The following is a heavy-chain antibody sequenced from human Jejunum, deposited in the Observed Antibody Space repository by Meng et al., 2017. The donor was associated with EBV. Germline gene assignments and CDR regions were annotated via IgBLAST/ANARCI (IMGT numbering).Heavy chain of an antibody. Sequence: QVQLQESGSRLVNPSGTLSLTCGVSGDSVSTDKWWSWVRQSPGKGLEWIGETSHRGITYYNPSLESRVTISIDTSKSQFSLRLRSVTAADTAVYYCARASWERLLEYWGQGTLVTVSS. D-gene: IGHD1-26*01. CDR2: TSHRGIT. J-gene: IGHJ4*02. CDR1: GDSVSTDKW. V-gene: IGHV4-4*02. CDR3: ARASWERLLEY.